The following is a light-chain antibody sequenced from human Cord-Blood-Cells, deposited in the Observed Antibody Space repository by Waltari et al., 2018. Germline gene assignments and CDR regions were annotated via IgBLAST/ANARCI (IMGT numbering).Light chain of an antibody. CDR3: QQYNNWPPYS. V-gene: IGKV3-15*01. Sequence: EIVMTQSPATLSVSPGERATIPCRASQSVSSNLAWYQQKPGQAPRLLIYGASTRATGIPARLSGSGSWTEFTLTISSLQSEDFAVYYCQQYNNWPPYSFGQGTKLEIK. J-gene: IGKJ2*03. CDR1: QSVSSN. CDR2: GAS.